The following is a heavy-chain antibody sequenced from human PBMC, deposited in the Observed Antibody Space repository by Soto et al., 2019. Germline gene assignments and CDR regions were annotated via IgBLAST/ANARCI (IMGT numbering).Heavy chain of an antibody. CDR1: GYRFTSYW. CDR3: ARPYSSSWYSGMDV. J-gene: IGHJ6*02. Sequence: GESLKISCKGSGYRFTSYWISWVRQMPGKGLEWMGRIDPSDSYTNYSPSFQGHVTISADKSISTAYLQWSSLKASDTAMYYCARPYSSSWYSGMDVWGQGTTVTVSS. V-gene: IGHV5-10-1*01. CDR2: IDPSDSYT. D-gene: IGHD6-13*01.